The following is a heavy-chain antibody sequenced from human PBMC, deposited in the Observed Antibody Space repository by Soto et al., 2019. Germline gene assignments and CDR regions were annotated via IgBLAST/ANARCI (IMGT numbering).Heavy chain of an antibody. CDR1: GYSFTSYW. J-gene: IGHJ6*03. V-gene: IGHV5-51*01. CDR2: IYPGDSDT. Sequence: GESLKISCKGSGYSFTSYWIGWVRQMPGKGLGWMGIIYPGDSDTRYSPSFQGQVTISADKSISTAYLQWSSLKASDTAMYYCARLGDFWSGGIYYYYYMDVWGKGTTVTVSS. D-gene: IGHD3-3*01. CDR3: ARLGDFWSGGIYYYYYMDV.